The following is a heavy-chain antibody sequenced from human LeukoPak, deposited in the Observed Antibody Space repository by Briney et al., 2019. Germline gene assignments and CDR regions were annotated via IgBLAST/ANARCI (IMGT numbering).Heavy chain of an antibody. V-gene: IGHV4-38-2*02. D-gene: IGHD2-8*02. CDR2: ICQSGST. CDR1: GYSINSIHC. J-gene: IGHJ2*01. Sequence: SETLSLTCTVSGYSINSIHCWGWIRQPPGKGLEWIGSICQSGSTYYSPSLKSRVILSLDTSKNQFSLRLSSVTAADTAVYYCARRPAGARYFDLWGRGTLVTVSS. CDR3: ARRPAGARYFDL.